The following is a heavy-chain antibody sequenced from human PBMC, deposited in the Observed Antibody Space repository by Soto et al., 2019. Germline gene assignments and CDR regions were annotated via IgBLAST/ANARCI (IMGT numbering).Heavy chain of an antibody. CDR1: GCSITSGGYS. V-gene: IGHV4-31*02. CDR3: ARGSGYYRNFDS. CDR2: ISDSGSA. Sequence: QVQLQESGPGLVKPSQTLSLTCYVSGCSITSGGYSWTWIRHQPGKALQWIGYISDSGSAYYNPSLKSRLTIAVDTGKNLFSLELSSVTASGMAVYYCARGSGYYRNFDSWGHGTLVSVSS. D-gene: IGHD3-3*01. J-gene: IGHJ4*01.